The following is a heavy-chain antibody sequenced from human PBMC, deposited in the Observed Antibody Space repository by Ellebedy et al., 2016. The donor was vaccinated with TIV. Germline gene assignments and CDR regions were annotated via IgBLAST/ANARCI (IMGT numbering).Heavy chain of an antibody. Sequence: LRLXXNVSGDSISNNDYYWSWIRQHPGKGLEWIGYIHHSGSTYYNPSLKSRVTISVDTSKNQFSLLLSSVTAADTAIYYCARILTGYYNQYYDGMGVWGQGTTVTVSS. CDR1: GDSISNNDYY. CDR2: IHHSGST. CDR3: ARILTGYYNQYYDGMGV. V-gene: IGHV4-31*03. D-gene: IGHD3-9*01. J-gene: IGHJ6*02.